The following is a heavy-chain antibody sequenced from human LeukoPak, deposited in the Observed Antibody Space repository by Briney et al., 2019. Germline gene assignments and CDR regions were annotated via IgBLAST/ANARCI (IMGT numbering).Heavy chain of an antibody. CDR2: IRYDGSNK. J-gene: IGHJ3*02. CDR3: AKSRSGYYQHAFDI. V-gene: IGHV3-30*02. Sequence: GGSLRLSCAASGFTFSSYGMHWVRQAPGKGLELVAFIRYDGSNKYYADSVKGRFTISRDNSKNTLYLQMNSLRAEDTAVYYCAKSRSGYYQHAFDIWGQGTMVTVSS. CDR1: GFTFSSYG. D-gene: IGHD3-22*01.